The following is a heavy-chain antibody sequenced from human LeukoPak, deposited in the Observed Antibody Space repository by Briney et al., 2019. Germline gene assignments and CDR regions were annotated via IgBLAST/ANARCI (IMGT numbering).Heavy chain of an antibody. V-gene: IGHV1-46*01. CDR3: ARSGQVGLWLRKTYTHFDY. D-gene: IGHD5-18*01. CDR1: GYTFTSYY. Sequence: ASVKVSCKASGYTFTSYYMHWVRQAPGQGLEWMGIINPSGGSTSYAQKFQGRVTMTRDMSTSTVYMELSSLRSEDTAVYYCARSGQVGLWLRKTYTHFDYWGQGTLVTASS. CDR2: INPSGGST. J-gene: IGHJ4*02.